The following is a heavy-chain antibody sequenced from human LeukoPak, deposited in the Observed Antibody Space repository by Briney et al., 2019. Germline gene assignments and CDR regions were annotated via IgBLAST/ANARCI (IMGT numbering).Heavy chain of an antibody. Sequence: PGGSLRLSCAASGFTFSSYAMSWIRQAPGKGLEWVSYISNTGSFISYADSVKGRFTISRDNAKNSLYLQMNSLRAEDAAAYYCVRARGAGPGAHFDYWGQGTLVTVSS. V-gene: IGHV3-11*01. D-gene: IGHD3-10*01. J-gene: IGHJ4*02. CDR1: GFTFSSYA. CDR3: VRARGAGPGAHFDY. CDR2: ISNTGSFI.